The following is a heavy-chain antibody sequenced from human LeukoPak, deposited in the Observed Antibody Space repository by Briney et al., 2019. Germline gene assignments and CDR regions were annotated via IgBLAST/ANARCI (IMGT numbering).Heavy chain of an antibody. D-gene: IGHD6-19*01. CDR3: ARALYNRGWYPDYFDS. J-gene: IGHJ4*02. CDR1: GFTFSSYW. V-gene: IGHV3-74*01. CDR2: INSDGSST. Sequence: PGGSLRLSCAASGFTFSSYWMHWVRQAPGKGLVWVSRINSDGSSTSYADSVKGRFTISRDNARNSLYLQMSSLRAEDTAIYYCARALYNRGWYPDYFDSWGQGTLVTVSS.